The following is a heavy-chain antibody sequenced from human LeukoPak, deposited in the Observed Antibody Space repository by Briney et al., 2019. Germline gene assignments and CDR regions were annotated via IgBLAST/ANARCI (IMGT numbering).Heavy chain of an antibody. CDR2: MNTHRGNT. J-gene: IGHJ4*02. CDR3: ARGFYDIKGYYYRLGF. CDR1: GYIFTTYD. V-gene: IGHV1-8*01. D-gene: IGHD3-22*01. Sequence: ASVKVSCKASGYIFTTYDINWVRQATGQGLEWMGWMNTHRGNTGYAQKFQGRVTMTRNTSISTAYIDLSSLTSEDTAVYYCARGFYDIKGYYYRLGFWGQGTLVTVSS.